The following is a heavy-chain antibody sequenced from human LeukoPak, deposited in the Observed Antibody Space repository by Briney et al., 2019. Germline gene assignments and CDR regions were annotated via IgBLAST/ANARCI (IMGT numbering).Heavy chain of an antibody. J-gene: IGHJ4*02. CDR3: AREGISRKMDLDY. V-gene: IGHV3-33*01. CDR2: IWFDGSNK. D-gene: IGHD2/OR15-2a*01. CDR1: GFIFSNDA. Sequence: PGGSLRLSCAASGFIFSNDAMHWVRQAPGKGLEWVAFIWFDGSNKHYADSVKGRFTISRDDSKNTLYLQMNSLRAEDTAVYYCAREGISRKMDLDYWGQGTLVTVSS.